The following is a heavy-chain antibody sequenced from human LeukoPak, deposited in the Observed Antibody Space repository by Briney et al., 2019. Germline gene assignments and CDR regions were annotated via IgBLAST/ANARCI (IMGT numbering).Heavy chain of an antibody. Sequence: GGSLRLSCAASGFTFSSNVMIWVRQAPGKGLEWVSSIPASGGSTYYADSAKGRFTISRDNSKNSLYLQMNSLRAEDTAVYYCARGYPILGYCSSTSCYIGELDYWGQGTLVTVSS. V-gene: IGHV3-23*01. CDR2: IPASGGST. J-gene: IGHJ4*02. CDR1: GFTFSSNV. D-gene: IGHD2-2*02. CDR3: ARGYPILGYCSSTSCYIGELDY.